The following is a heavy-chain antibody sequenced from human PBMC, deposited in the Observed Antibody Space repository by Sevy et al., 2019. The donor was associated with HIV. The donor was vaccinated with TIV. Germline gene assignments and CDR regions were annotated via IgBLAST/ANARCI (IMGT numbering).Heavy chain of an antibody. J-gene: IGHJ3*02. CDR2: IKSKTDGGTT. Sequence: GGSLRLSCAASGFTFSNAWMSWVRQAPGKGLEWVCRIKSKTDGGTTDYAAPVKGRFTISRDDSKNTLYLQMNSLKTEDTAVYYCTTDGVPYYYDSSGYYQRLGAFDIWGQGTMVTVSS. CDR3: TTDGVPYYYDSSGYYQRLGAFDI. V-gene: IGHV3-15*01. D-gene: IGHD3-22*01. CDR1: GFTFSNAW.